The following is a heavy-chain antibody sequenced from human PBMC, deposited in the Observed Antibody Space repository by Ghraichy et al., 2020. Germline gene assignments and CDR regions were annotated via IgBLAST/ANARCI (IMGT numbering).Heavy chain of an antibody. Sequence: ASVKVSCKASGYTFTSYGISWVRQAPGQGLEWMGWISAYNGNTNYAQKLQGRVTMTTATSTSTAYMELRRLRSDDTAVYYCSCGADYYDSIGYYQETYYYYGIAVWGQGSTVTVSS. CDR1: GYTFTSYG. J-gene: IGHJ6*02. CDR3: SCGADYYDSIGYYQETYYYYGIAV. CDR2: ISAYNGNT. V-gene: IGHV1-18*01. D-gene: IGHD3-22*01.